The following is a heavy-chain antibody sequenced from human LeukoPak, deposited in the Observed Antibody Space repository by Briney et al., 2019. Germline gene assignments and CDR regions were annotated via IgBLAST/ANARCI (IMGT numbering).Heavy chain of an antibody. V-gene: IGHV5-51*01. CDR2: IYPGDSET. Sequence: PGEPLKISCKDSGHSFTTSLIVWVRQMPGKGLEWMGVIYPGDSETKYSPSFQGQVSFSVDKSISTAFLQWSSLKASDTAIYYCARPKYSSSLAFDYWGQGTPVTVSS. J-gene: IGHJ4*02. D-gene: IGHD6-6*01. CDR3: ARPKYSSSLAFDY. CDR1: GHSFTTSL.